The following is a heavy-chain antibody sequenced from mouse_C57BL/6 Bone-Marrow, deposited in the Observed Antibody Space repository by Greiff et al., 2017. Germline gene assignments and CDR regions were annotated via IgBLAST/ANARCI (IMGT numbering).Heavy chain of an antibody. CDR2: IYPRSGNT. Sequence: QVQLQQSGAELARPGASVKLSCKASGYTFTSYAISWVKQRTGQGLEWIGEIYPRSGNTYYNEKFKGKATLTADKSSSTAYMELRSLTSADSAVYFCARRLTGLAYWGQGTLVTVSA. J-gene: IGHJ3*01. V-gene: IGHV1-81*01. D-gene: IGHD4-1*01. CDR3: ARRLTGLAY. CDR1: GYTFTSYA.